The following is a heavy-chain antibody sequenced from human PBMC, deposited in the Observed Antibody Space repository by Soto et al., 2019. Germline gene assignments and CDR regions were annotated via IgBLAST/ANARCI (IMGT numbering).Heavy chain of an antibody. Sequence: NPSETLSLTCTVSGGSISSSSYYWGWIRQPPGKGLEWIGSIYYSGSTYYNPSLKSRVTISVDTSKNQFSLKLSSVTAADTAVYYCARIYGSGSYQFDYWGQGTLVTVSS. CDR3: ARIYGSGSYQFDY. V-gene: IGHV4-39*01. J-gene: IGHJ4*02. CDR2: IYYSGST. CDR1: GGSISSSSYY. D-gene: IGHD3-10*01.